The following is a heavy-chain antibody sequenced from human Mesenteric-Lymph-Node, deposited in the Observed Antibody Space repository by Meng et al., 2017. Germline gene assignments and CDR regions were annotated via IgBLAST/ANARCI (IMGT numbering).Heavy chain of an antibody. CDR3: ARNRVVVPAAMGGAFDY. CDR2: INPSGGST. CDR1: GYTFTGYY. V-gene: IGHV1-46*01. D-gene: IGHD2-2*01. J-gene: IGHJ4*02. Sequence: ASVKVSCKASGYTFTGYYMHWVRQAPGQGLEWMGIINPSGGSTSYAQKFQGRVTMTRDTSTSTVYMELSSLRSEDTAVYYCARNRVVVPAAMGGAFDYWGQGTLVTVSS.